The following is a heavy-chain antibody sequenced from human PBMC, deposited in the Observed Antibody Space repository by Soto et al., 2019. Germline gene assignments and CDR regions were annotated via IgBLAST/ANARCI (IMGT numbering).Heavy chain of an antibody. V-gene: IGHV4-31*03. CDR2: IYYSGST. CDR3: ARDRLMATAGTARHYFGLDV. D-gene: IGHD5-18*01. J-gene: IGHJ6*02. CDR1: GCSISSGGYY. Sequence: SETLSLTGHVSGCSISSGGYYWSWVRQSPRRGLEWIGNIYYSGSTYYNPSLKSRLTISVDTSKNQFSLNLSSVTAADTAVYYCARDRLMATAGTARHYFGLDVWGQGTTVTVSS.